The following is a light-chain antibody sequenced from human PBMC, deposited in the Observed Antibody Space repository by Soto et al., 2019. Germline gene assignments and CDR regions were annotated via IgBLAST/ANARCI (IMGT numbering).Light chain of an antibody. CDR3: QQTYMTPIT. CDR1: QTINNN. CDR2: SSS. Sequence: DIEMTQSPSSLSASVGDRVTISCRTSQTINNNLNWYQQRPGKAPKLLIYSSSSLLSGVPPRFSGSRSGTDFTLTIISLQPEDFATYFCQQTYMTPITFGQGTRLDSK. V-gene: IGKV1-39*01. J-gene: IGKJ5*01.